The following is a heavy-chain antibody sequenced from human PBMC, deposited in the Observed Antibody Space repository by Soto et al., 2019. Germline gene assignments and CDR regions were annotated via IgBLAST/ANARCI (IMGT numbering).Heavy chain of an antibody. Sequence: PGGSLRLSCAASGFTFSSYAMSWVRQAPGKGLEWVSAISGSGGSTYYADSVKGRFTISRDNSKNTLYLQMNSLRAEDTAVYYCAKELYAVVVPTYLYYWRQGTLVTVSS. CDR2: ISGSGGST. J-gene: IGHJ4*02. CDR1: GFTFSSYA. V-gene: IGHV3-23*01. CDR3: AKELYAVVVPTYLYY. D-gene: IGHD2-15*01.